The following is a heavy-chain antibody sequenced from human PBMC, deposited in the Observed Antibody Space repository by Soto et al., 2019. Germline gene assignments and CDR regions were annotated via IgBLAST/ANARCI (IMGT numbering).Heavy chain of an antibody. CDR3: ARLQYYFDY. CDR1: GGSISSYY. V-gene: IGHV4-59*01. J-gene: IGHJ4*02. CDR2: IYYSGST. Sequence: QVQLQESGPGLVKPSETLSLTCTVSGGSISSYYWSWIRQPPGKGLEWIGYIYYSGSTNYSPSLKSRVTISVDTSKNQFSLKLSSVTAADTAVYYCARLQYYFDYWGQGTLVTVSS.